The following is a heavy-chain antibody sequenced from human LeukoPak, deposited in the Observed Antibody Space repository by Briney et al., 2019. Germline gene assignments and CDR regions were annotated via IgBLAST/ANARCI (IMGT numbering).Heavy chain of an antibody. CDR1: GYTFTSYG. D-gene: IGHD3-22*01. CDR2: ISAYNGNT. J-gene: IGHJ3*02. V-gene: IGHV1-18*01. CDR3: ARGLGYDSSGYYGDAFDI. Sequence: EASVKVSCKASGYTFTSYGISWVRQAPGQGLEWMGWISAYNGNTNYAQKLQGRVTMTTDTSTSTAYMELRSLRSDDTAVYYCARGLGYDSSGYYGDAFDIWGQGTMVTVSS.